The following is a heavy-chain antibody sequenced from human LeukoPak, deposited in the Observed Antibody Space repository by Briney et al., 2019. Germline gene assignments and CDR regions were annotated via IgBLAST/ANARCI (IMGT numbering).Heavy chain of an antibody. CDR3: IGYFDLGAFDI. CDR1: GFTFTSYS. V-gene: IGHV3-23*01. D-gene: IGHD3-9*01. J-gene: IGHJ3*02. CDR2: ISGSGGST. Sequence: GGSLRLSCAASGFTFTSYSMNWVRQAPGKGLEWVSAISGSGGSTYYADSVKGRFTISRDNSKNTLYLQMNSLRAEDTAVYYCIGYFDLGAFDIWGQGTMVTVSS.